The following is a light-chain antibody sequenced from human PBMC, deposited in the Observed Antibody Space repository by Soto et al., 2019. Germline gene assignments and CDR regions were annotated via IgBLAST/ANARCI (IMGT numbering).Light chain of an antibody. J-gene: IGKJ4*01. Sequence: AILLTQSPSSLSGSVGDRFTVTCRASQGIDSSFAWYQQKPGKAPKLLIYAASTLQSGVPSRFSGSGSGTDFTLTISCLQSEDFAAYYCQQYYSYPLTFGGGTKVDIK. CDR2: AAS. CDR3: QQYYSYPLT. CDR1: QGIDSS. V-gene: IGKV1-8*01.